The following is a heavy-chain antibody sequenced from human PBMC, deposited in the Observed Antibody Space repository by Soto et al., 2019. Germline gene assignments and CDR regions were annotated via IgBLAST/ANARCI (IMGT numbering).Heavy chain of an antibody. Sequence: GASVKVSCKASGYTFTGYYMHWVRQAPGQGLEWMGWINPNSGGTNYAQKFQGRVTMTRDTSISTAYMELSRLRSDDTAVYYCARDKGSSGWYGGGYYCYGMDVWGQGTTVTGSS. V-gene: IGHV1-2*02. J-gene: IGHJ6*02. CDR2: INPNSGGT. D-gene: IGHD6-19*01. CDR3: ARDKGSSGWYGGGYYCYGMDV. CDR1: GYTFTGYY.